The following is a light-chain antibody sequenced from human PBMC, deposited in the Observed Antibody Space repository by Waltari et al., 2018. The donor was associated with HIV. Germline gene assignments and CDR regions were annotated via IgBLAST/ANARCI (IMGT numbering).Light chain of an antibody. CDR3: CSYGGRRI. J-gene: IGLJ2*01. CDR2: DVS. Sequence: QSALTQPRSVSGSPGQSVTISCTGTSSDIGFYNYVSWYQQHAGRAPKLVSYDVSKRPAGVPDRFSGSKSGNTASLTISGRQPEDEADYHCCSYGGRRIFAGGTKLTVL. V-gene: IGLV2-11*01. CDR1: SSDIGFYNY.